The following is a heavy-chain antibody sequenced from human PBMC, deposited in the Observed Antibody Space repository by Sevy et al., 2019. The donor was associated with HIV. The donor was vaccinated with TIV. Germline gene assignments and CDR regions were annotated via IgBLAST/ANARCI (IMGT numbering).Heavy chain of an antibody. Sequence: GGSLRLSCAASGFTLSTTWMTWVRQAPGKGLEWVANINQDGGAKYYVDSVKGRFTISRDNTKNSLYLQMRSLRAEDKAVYYCTTSFGVIAGDDFDYWGQGTLVTVSS. J-gene: IGHJ4*01. CDR3: TTSFGVIAGDDFDY. CDR1: GFTLSTTW. CDR2: INQDGGAK. D-gene: IGHD3-3*01. V-gene: IGHV3-7*01.